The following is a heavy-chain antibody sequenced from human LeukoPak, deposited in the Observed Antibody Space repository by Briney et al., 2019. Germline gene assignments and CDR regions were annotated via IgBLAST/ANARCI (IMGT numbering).Heavy chain of an antibody. CDR1: GGTFSSYA. CDR2: IIPIFGTA. D-gene: IGHD6-19*01. V-gene: IGHV1-69*05. Sequence: ASVKVSCKASGGTFSSYAISWVRQAPGQGLEWMGGIIPIFGTANYAQKFQGRVTITTDESTSTAYMELSSLRSEDTAVYHCARGAVAGYYNWFDPWGQGTLVTVSS. CDR3: ARGAVAGYYNWFDP. J-gene: IGHJ5*02.